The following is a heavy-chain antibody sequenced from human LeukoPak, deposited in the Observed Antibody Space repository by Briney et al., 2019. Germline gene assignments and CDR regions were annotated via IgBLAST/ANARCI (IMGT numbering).Heavy chain of an antibody. J-gene: IGHJ6*03. CDR1: GGSISSGSYY. CDR3: ARDIVVVPAAMGPEYYYYMDV. CDR2: IYTSGST. Sequence: SETLSLTCTVSGGSISSGSYYWSWIRQPAGKGLEWIGRIYTSGSTNYNPSLKGRVTISVDTSKNQFSLKLSSVTAADTAVYYCARDIVVVPAAMGPEYYYYMDVWGKGTTVTVSS. D-gene: IGHD2-2*01. V-gene: IGHV4-61*02.